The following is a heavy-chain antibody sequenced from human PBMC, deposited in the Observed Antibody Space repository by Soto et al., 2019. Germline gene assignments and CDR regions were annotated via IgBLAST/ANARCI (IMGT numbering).Heavy chain of an antibody. D-gene: IGHD6-13*01. Sequence: GASVKVSCKASGGTFSSYTISWVRQAPGQGLEWMGWINPVNGKTKYSQKFLGRVSITRGTSATPVYMELSSLKSEDTAVYYCAREDIAASVIFDYWGQGTLVTVSS. CDR1: GGTFSSYT. V-gene: IGHV1-3*01. CDR2: INPVNGKT. J-gene: IGHJ4*02. CDR3: AREDIAASVIFDY.